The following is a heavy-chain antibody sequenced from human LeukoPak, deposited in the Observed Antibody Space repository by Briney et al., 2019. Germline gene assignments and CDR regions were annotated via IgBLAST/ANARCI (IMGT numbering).Heavy chain of an antibody. Sequence: SETLSLTCTVSGGSISSYYWSWIRQPPGKGLEWIGYIYYSGSTNYNPSLKSRVTISVDTSKNQFSLKLSSVTAADTAVYYCARDSEVGATVWFDPWGQGTLVTVSS. CDR2: IYYSGST. CDR1: GGSISSYY. D-gene: IGHD1-26*01. J-gene: IGHJ5*02. V-gene: IGHV4-59*01. CDR3: ARDSEVGATVWFDP.